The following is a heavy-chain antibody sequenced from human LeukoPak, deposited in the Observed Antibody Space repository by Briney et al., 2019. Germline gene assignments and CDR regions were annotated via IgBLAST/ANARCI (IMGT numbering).Heavy chain of an antibody. D-gene: IGHD1-1*01. CDR1: GGSISSGNSY. V-gene: IGHV4-30-4*01. J-gene: IGHJ4*02. CDR3: AKTGGELVFDY. CDR2: IFYSGST. Sequence: SETLSFTCTVSGGSISSGNSYWSWIRQPPGKGLEWIGYIFYSGSTDYNPSLKSRVTISVDSSKNQFSLKVTSVTAADTAVYYCAKTGGELVFDYWGQGTLVTVSS.